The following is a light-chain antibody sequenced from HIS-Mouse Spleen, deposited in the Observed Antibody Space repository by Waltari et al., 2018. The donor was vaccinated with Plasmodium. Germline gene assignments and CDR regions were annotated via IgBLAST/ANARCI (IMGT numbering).Light chain of an antibody. J-gene: IGKJ3*01. CDR1: QSVSSN. CDR3: QQYNNWSFT. Sequence: EIVMTQSPATLPLSPGARAPLSCRASQSVSSNLAWYQQKPGQAPRLLIYGASTRATGIPARFSGSGSGTEFTLTISSLQSEDFAVYYCQQYNNWSFTFGPGTKVDIK. CDR2: GAS. V-gene: IGKV3-15*01.